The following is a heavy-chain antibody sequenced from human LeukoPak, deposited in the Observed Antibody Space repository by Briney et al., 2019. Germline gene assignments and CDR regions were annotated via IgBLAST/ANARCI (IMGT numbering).Heavy chain of an antibody. CDR1: GGSISSYY. D-gene: IGHD3-10*01. V-gene: IGHV4-4*07. CDR3: ARDQENPVRGVNYMDV. J-gene: IGHJ6*03. Sequence: PSETLSPTCTVSGGSISSYYWSWIRQPAGKGLEWIGRIYTSGSTNYNPSLKSRVTISVDKSKNQFSLKLSSVTAADTAVYYCARDQENPVRGVNYMDVWGKGTTVTVSS. CDR2: IYTSGST.